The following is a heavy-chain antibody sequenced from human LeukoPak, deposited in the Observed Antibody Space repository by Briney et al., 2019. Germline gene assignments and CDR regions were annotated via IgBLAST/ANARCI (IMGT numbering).Heavy chain of an antibody. Sequence: PGGSLRLSCAASGFTFSSYAMSWVRQAPGKGLEWVSAISGSGGSTYYADSVKGRFTISRDNAKNSLYLQMNSLRAEDTAVYYCAREPYSSSWIDYWGQGTLVTVSS. D-gene: IGHD6-13*01. V-gene: IGHV3-23*01. CDR1: GFTFSSYA. J-gene: IGHJ4*02. CDR3: AREPYSSSWIDY. CDR2: ISGSGGST.